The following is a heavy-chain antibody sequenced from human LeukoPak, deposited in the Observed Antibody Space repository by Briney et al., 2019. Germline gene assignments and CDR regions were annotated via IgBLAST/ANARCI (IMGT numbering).Heavy chain of an antibody. CDR2: ITSGSSPI. Sequence: GGSLRLSCAASGFTFRSYSMNWVRQAPGKGLEWVSYITSGSSPIYYADSVKGRFTISRDNAKNSLYLQMNSLRAEDTAVYYCARGRGCSSMSCYPDYWGQGTLVTVSS. J-gene: IGHJ4*02. CDR3: ARGRGCSSMSCYPDY. D-gene: IGHD2-2*01. V-gene: IGHV3-48*04. CDR1: GFTFRSYS.